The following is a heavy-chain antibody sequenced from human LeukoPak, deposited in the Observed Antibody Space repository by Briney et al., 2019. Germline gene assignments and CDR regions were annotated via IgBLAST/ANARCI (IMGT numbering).Heavy chain of an antibody. D-gene: IGHD1-26*01. V-gene: IGHV3-7*01. CDR1: GFTFSNYG. J-gene: IGHJ4*02. CDR3: ARIWEGTRGSYYRHFDY. Sequence: GGSLRLSCAASGFTFSNYGMHWVRQAPGKGLEWVANIKQDGSEKYYVDSVKGRFTISRDNAKNSLYLQMNSLRAEDTAVYYCARIWEGTRGSYYRHFDYWGQGTLVTVSS. CDR2: IKQDGSEK.